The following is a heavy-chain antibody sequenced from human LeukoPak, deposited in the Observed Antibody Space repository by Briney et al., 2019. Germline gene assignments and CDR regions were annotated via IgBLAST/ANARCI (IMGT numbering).Heavy chain of an antibody. J-gene: IGHJ5*02. CDR3: AADLGVAGLFDP. CDR2: IVVGSGNT. CDR1: GFTFTSSA. Sequence: SVKVSCKASGFTFTSSAVQWVRQARGQRLEWIGWIVVGSGNTNYAQEFQERVTITRDMSTSTAYMELSSLRSEDTAVYYCAADLGVAGLFDPWGQGTLVTVSS. V-gene: IGHV1-58*01. D-gene: IGHD3-16*01.